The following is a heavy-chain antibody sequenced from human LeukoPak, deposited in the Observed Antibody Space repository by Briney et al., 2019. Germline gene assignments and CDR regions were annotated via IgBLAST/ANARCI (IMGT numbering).Heavy chain of an antibody. Sequence: ASVKVSCKASGYTFTSYYMHWVRQAPGQGLEWMGIINPSGGSTSYAQKFQGRVTMTRDTSTSTVYMELCSLRSEDTAVYYCARDRDYGDYVRYYYYYGMDVWGQGTTVTVSS. CDR3: ARDRDYGDYVRYYYYYGMDV. V-gene: IGHV1-46*01. CDR1: GYTFTSYY. D-gene: IGHD4-17*01. J-gene: IGHJ6*02. CDR2: INPSGGST.